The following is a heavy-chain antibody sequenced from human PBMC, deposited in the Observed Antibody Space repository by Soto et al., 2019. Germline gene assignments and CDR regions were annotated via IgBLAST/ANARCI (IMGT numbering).Heavy chain of an antibody. CDR3: ARHQKRAERLPALYY. CDR1: GYNFHYFW. D-gene: IGHD1-1*01. Sequence: PGESLKISCEGSGYNFHYFWITLVRQMPGKGLEWMGTIDPSDSYTDYSPSFQGHVSLSADKSSSTAYLQWSSLKASDTAMYYCARHQKRAERLPALYYWGQGTPVTVSS. V-gene: IGHV5-10-1*01. CDR2: IDPSDSYT. J-gene: IGHJ4*02.